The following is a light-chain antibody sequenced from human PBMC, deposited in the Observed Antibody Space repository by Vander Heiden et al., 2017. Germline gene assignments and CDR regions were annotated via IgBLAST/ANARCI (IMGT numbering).Light chain of an antibody. CDR2: KAS. V-gene: IGKV1-5*03. J-gene: IGKJ2*01. Sequence: DIQMTLSPSTLSASVGDRVTITCRASQSISSWLAWYQQKPGKAPKLLIYKASSLESGVPSRFSGSGSGTEFTRTISSLQPDDFATYYCQQYNSDTYTFGQGTKLEIK. CDR1: QSISSW. CDR3: QQYNSDTYT.